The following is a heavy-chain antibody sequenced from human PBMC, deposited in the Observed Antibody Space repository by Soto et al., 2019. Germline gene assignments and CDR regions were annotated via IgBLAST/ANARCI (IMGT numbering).Heavy chain of an antibody. Sequence: GGSLRLSCAASGFTFSSYAMHWVRQAPGKGLEYVSAISSNGGSTYYANSVKGRFTISRDNSKNTLYLQMGSLRAEDMAVYYCARDPHYDFWSGYYYYMDVWGKGTTVTVSS. CDR1: GFTFSSYA. CDR2: ISSNGGST. V-gene: IGHV3-64*01. J-gene: IGHJ6*03. D-gene: IGHD3-3*01. CDR3: ARDPHYDFWSGYYYYMDV.